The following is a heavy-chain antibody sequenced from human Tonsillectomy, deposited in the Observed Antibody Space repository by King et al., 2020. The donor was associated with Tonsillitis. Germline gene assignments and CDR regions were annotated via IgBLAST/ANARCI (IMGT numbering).Heavy chain of an antibody. CDR1: GFTFSEYY. J-gene: IGHJ6*02. D-gene: IGHD4-23*01. CDR2: IRPDGSEN. V-gene: IGHV3-7*01. Sequence: VQLVESGGGLVQPGGSLRLSCVVSGFTFSEYYMGWVRQAPGKGLEWVANIRPDGSENLYVDSLRGRFSISRDNGQNSLYLQMNSLTVEDTADYYCTRWGASYAVAVWGQASSVT. CDR3: TRWGASYAVAV.